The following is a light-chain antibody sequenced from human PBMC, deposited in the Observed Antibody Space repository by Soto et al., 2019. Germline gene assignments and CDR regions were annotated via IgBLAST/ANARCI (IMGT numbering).Light chain of an antibody. J-gene: IGLJ1*01. Sequence: QLVLTQPPSVSGAPGQRVTISCTGSRTNIGAGYDVHWYQQLPGTAPKILIHGNNNRPSGVPDRFSGSVSGTSASLAITGLQAEDEADYYCQSYDSSLTALFVFGTGTKLTVL. CDR3: QSYDSSLTALFV. CDR2: GNN. CDR1: RTNIGAGYD. V-gene: IGLV1-40*01.